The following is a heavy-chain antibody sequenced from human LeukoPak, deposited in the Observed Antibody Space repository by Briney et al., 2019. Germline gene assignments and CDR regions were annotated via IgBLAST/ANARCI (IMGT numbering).Heavy chain of an antibody. CDR2: INHSGST. D-gene: IGHD6-19*01. CDR1: GGSFSGYY. CDR3: ARHNRRSGWSKNWFDP. V-gene: IGHV4-34*01. J-gene: IGHJ5*02. Sequence: PSETLSLTCAVYGGSFSGYYWSWIRQPPGKGLEWIGEINHSGSTNYNPSLKSRVTISVDTSKNQFSLKLSSVTAADTAVYYCARHNRRSGWSKNWFDPWGQGTLVTVSS.